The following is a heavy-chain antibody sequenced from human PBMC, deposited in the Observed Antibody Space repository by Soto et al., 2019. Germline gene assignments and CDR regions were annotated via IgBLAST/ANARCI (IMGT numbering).Heavy chain of an antibody. CDR1: GYRFTSDW. V-gene: IGHV5-51*01. CDR2: SNPGDSET. J-gene: IGHJ4*02. Sequence: PGEPLQIGCKVSGYRFTSDWIAWVRRIPGKGLEWMAISNPGDSETKYSPTFQRQVTISADKSINTAYLQWSSLKASDTAMYYCARHATYYDILSGYYFDNWGQGTQVTVSS. CDR3: ARHATYYDILSGYYFDN. D-gene: IGHD3-9*01.